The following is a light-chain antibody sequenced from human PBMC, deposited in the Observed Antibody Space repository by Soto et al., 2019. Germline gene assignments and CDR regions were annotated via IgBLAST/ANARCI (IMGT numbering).Light chain of an antibody. CDR2: QAS. CDR1: ESISRW. J-gene: IGKJ1*01. CDR3: QQYSSLWT. V-gene: IGKV1-5*03. Sequence: DIQMTQSPSTLSASVGDRVTNTCRASESISRWLAWYQQKPGKAPKLLIFQASTLESGVPSRFSGSGSGTEFTLTISSLQPDDVATYYCQQYSSLWTFGQGTKVAIK.